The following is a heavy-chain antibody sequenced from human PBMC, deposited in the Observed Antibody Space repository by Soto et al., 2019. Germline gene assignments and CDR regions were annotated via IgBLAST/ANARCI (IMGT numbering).Heavy chain of an antibody. V-gene: IGHV3-11*06. Sequence: PGGSLRLSCTASGFTFSDYYMSWIRQAPGKGLEWISYISSASDYSTYADSVKGRFTISRDNAKNSLYLKLNNVRPDDTALYFCARHDYSNEHWFDTWGLGTAVTVSS. CDR1: GFTFSDYY. CDR3: ARHDYSNEHWFDT. J-gene: IGHJ5*02. CDR2: ISSASDYS. D-gene: IGHD4-4*01.